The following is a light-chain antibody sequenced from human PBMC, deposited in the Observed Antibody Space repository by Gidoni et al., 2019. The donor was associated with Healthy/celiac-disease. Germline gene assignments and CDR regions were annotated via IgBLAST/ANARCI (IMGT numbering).Light chain of an antibody. V-gene: IGKV1-5*03. CDR2: KAS. CDR1: QSISSW. Sequence: DIQMTQSPSTLSASVGDRVTSTCRASQSISSWLAWYQQKPGKAPKLLIYKASSLESGVPSRFSGSGSGTEFTLTFSRLQPDDFATYYCQQYNSYMYTVXQXTKLEIK. J-gene: IGKJ2*01. CDR3: QQYNSYMYT.